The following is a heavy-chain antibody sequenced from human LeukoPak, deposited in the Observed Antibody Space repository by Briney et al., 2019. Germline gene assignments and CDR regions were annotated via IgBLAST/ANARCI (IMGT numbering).Heavy chain of an antibody. CDR3: AKLPGRAADY. J-gene: IGHJ4*02. CDR2: ISDSGGST. CDR1: GFTFSSYV. Sequence: PGGSLRLSCAASGFTFSSYVMNWVRQAPAKGLEWVSGISDSGGSTYYADSVKGRFTISRDNSKNTLYLQMNSLRAEDTAVYYCAKLPGRAADYWGQGTLVTVSS. V-gene: IGHV3-23*01.